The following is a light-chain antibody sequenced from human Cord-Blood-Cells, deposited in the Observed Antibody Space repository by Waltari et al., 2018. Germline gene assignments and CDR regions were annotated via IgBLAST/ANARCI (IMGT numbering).Light chain of an antibody. CDR3: QQYYTRIT. V-gene: IGKV4-1*01. J-gene: IGKJ3*01. Sequence: DIVMTQSPDSLAVSLGERATINCTSSQSVLYSSNNKNYLAWYQQKPGQPPKLLIYWASTRESGVPDRFSGSGSGTDFTLTINSLQAEDVAVYYCQQYYTRITFGPGTKVDIK. CDR1: QSVLYSSNNKNY. CDR2: WAS.